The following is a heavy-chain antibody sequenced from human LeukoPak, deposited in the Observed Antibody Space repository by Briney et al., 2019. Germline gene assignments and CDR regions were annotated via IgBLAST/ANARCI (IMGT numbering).Heavy chain of an antibody. CDR1: GFTFSSYW. CDR2: IKQDGSEK. V-gene: IGHV3-7*01. D-gene: IGHD3-3*01. CDR3: ARGAYPITIFGVVIQSRPALFDY. Sequence: GGSLRLSCAASGFTFSSYWMSRVRQAPGKGLEWVANIKQDGSEKYYVDSGKGRFTISRDNAKNSLYLQMNSLRAEDTAVYYCARGAYPITIFGVVIQSRPALFDYWGQGTLVTVSS. J-gene: IGHJ4*02.